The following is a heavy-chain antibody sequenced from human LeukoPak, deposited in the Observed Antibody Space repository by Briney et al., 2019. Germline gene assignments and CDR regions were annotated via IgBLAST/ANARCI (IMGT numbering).Heavy chain of an antibody. Sequence: GGSLRLSCAASGFTFSSYAMSWVRQAPGKGLEWVAVISYDGSNKYYADSVKGRFTISRDNSKNTLYLQMNSLRAEDTAVYYCATLEYFDYWGQGTLVTVFS. CDR3: ATLEYFDY. CDR1: GFTFSSYA. J-gene: IGHJ4*02. CDR2: ISYDGSNK. V-gene: IGHV3-30-3*01. D-gene: IGHD3-3*01.